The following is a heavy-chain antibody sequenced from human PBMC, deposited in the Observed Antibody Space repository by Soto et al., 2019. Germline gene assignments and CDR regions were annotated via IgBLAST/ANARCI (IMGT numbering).Heavy chain of an antibody. CDR1: GFTISTNY. V-gene: IGHV3-53*01. CDR3: ARSGPSSGSYSSFDY. J-gene: IGHJ4*02. CDR2: LYGGGTT. D-gene: IGHD3-10*01. Sequence: PGGSLRLSCAASGFTISTNYMNWVRQAPGKGLERVSVLYGGGTTYYADSVKGRFTISRDDSKNTLYLQMNTLRAEDTAVYYCARSGPSSGSYSSFDYWGQGTLVTVSS.